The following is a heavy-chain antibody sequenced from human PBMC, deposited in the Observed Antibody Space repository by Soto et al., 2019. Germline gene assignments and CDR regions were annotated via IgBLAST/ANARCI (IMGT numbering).Heavy chain of an antibody. CDR3: AKDHDSSGLDY. V-gene: IGHV3-30*18. CDR1: GFTFSSYG. D-gene: IGHD3-22*01. CDR2: ISYDGSNK. J-gene: IGHJ4*02. Sequence: PGGSLRLSCAASGFTFSSYGMHWVRQAPGKGLEWVAVISYDGSNKHYADSVKGRFTISRDNSKNTLYLQMNSLRAEDTAVYYCAKDHDSSGLDYWGQGTLVTVSS.